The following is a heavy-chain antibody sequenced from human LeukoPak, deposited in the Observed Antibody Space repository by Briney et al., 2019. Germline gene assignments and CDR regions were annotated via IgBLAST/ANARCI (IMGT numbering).Heavy chain of an antibody. V-gene: IGHV4-59*01. D-gene: IGHD6-19*01. J-gene: IGHJ4*02. CDR3: AREGGTEHGKQWLGGGLDY. CDR1: GGSISSYY. CDR2: IYYSGST. Sequence: SETLSLTCTVSGGSISSYYWSWIRQPPGKGLEWIGYIYYSGSTNYNPSLKSRVTISVDTSKNQFSLKLSSVTAADTAVYYCAREGGTEHGKQWLGGGLDYWGQGTLVTVSS.